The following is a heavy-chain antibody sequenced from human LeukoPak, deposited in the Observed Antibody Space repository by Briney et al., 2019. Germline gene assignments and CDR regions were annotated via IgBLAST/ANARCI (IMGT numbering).Heavy chain of an antibody. CDR2: ISAYNGNT. D-gene: IGHD2-2*02. Sequence: GASVKVSCKASGYTFTSYGISWVRQAPGQGLEWMGWISAYNGNTNYAQKLQGRVTMTTDTSTSTAYMELRSLRSDDTAVYYCARSGCSSTSCYRVFDYWGQGTLVTVSS. CDR1: GYTFTSYG. J-gene: IGHJ4*02. CDR3: ARSGCSSTSCYRVFDY. V-gene: IGHV1-18*01.